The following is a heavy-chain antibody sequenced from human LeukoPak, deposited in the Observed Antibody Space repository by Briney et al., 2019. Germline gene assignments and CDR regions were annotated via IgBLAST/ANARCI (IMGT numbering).Heavy chain of an antibody. J-gene: IGHJ6*02. CDR2: INHSGST. D-gene: IGHD4-17*01. Sequence: SETLSLTCAVYGGSFSGYYWSWIRQPPGKGLEWIGEINHSGSTNYNPSLKSRVTISVDTSKNQFSLKLSSVTAADTAVYYCARDDRGAGDYFPIYYTMDVWGQGTTVTVSS. CDR1: GGSFSGYY. V-gene: IGHV4-34*01. CDR3: ARDDRGAGDYFPIYYTMDV.